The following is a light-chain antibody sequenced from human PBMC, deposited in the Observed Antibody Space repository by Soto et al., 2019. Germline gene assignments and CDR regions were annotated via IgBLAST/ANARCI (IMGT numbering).Light chain of an antibody. J-gene: IGKJ5*01. CDR2: AAS. V-gene: IGKV1-27*01. CDR3: RKYNSASMT. CDR1: QGISNY. Sequence: DIQMTQSPSSLSASVGDRVTITCRASQGISNYLAWYQQKPGKVPKLLIYAASTLQSGVPSRFSGSRCGREFSIINSSREHAEVATVYCRKYNSASMTFGQGTRVEIK.